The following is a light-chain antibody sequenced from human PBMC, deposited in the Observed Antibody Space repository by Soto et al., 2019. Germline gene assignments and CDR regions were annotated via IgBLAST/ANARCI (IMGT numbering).Light chain of an antibody. CDR1: QSISSY. CDR2: AAS. V-gene: IGKV1-39*01. J-gene: IGKJ1*01. CDR3: QQSYSTPRT. Sequence: DIQMTQSPSSLSASVGDRVTITCRASQSISSYLNWYQQKPGKAPKLLIYAASSLQSGVPSRFSGSGSGTDFTLTISSLQXXXFATYYCQQSYSTPRTFGQGTKVDIK.